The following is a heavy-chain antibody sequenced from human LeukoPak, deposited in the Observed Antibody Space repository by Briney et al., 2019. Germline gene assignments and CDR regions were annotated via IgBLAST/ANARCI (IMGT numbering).Heavy chain of an antibody. CDR1: GFTFSSHW. CDR2: IKEDGSAE. D-gene: IGHD3-10*02. J-gene: IGHJ5*02. Sequence: GGSLRLSCAASGFTFSSHWMGWVRQAPGKGLEWVANIKEDGSAEHYVDSVRGRFTISRDNAKNSLYLQMNSLRAEDTAVYYCARDAGYYVHDLWGRGTLVTVSS. CDR3: ARDAGYYVHDL. V-gene: IGHV3-7*01.